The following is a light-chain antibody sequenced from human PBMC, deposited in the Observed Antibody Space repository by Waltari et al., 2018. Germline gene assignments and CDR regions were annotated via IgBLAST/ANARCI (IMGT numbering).Light chain of an antibody. J-gene: IGKJ2*01. V-gene: IGKV3-20*01. CDR1: HTFDSTF. CDR2: GAS. CDR3: QHYESPYT. Sequence: EMVLTQSPDTLALSPGERATLSCRASHTFDSTFLAWYQQKPGQAPRLLIHGASSRAADVPDRFSGGGSGTDFTLTISRLEPEDFAVYYRQHYESPYTFGPGTKLEIK.